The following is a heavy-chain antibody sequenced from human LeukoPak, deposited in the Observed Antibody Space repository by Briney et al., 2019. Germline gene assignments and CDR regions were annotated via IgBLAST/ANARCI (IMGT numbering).Heavy chain of an antibody. V-gene: IGHV3-21*01. J-gene: IGHJ4*02. Sequence: PGGSLRLSCAASGFTFSSYSMNWVRQAPGKGLEWVSSITSGSSYIYYADSVKGRFTISRDNAKNSLYLQMNSLRAEDTAVYYCARNDYGDSLYYFDYWGQGTLVTVSS. CDR2: ITSGSSYI. D-gene: IGHD4-17*01. CDR3: ARNDYGDSLYYFDY. CDR1: GFTFSSYS.